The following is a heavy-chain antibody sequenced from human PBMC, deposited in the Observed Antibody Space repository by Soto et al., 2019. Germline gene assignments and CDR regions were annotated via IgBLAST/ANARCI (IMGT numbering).Heavy chain of an antibody. CDR1: GFRFSNYG. J-gene: IGHJ4*02. V-gene: IGHV3-33*01. CDR2: IVADGTGL. CDR3: ARDDDLPDHGLDH. Sequence: QVQLVESGGGVVQPGRSLRLSCAASGFRFSNYGMHWVRQAPGKGLEWLAVIVADGTGLHYADSVRGRFTISRDNSKNTLYLQLNSLGADDTAIYFCARDDDLPDHGLDHWGQGTLVTVSS.